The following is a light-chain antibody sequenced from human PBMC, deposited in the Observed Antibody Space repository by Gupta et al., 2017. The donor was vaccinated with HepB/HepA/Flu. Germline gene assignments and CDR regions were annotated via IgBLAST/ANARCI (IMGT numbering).Light chain of an antibody. CDR3: GKWDSSLSAVV. CDR1: SSNIGNNY. V-gene: IGLV1-51*01. J-gene: IGLJ2*01. CDR2: DNN. Sequence: QSVLTQPPSVSAAPGQMVTISCSGSSSNIGNNYVSWYRHLPGTAPKLLSYDNNKRPSGIPDRFSGSKSGTSATLGITGLQTGDEADYYCGKWDSSLSAVVFGGGTKLTLL.